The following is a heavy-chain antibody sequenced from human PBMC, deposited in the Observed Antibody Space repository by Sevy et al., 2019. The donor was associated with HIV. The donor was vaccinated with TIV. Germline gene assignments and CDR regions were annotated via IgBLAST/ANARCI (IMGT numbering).Heavy chain of an antibody. J-gene: IGHJ4*02. CDR1: GYTFTGYY. CDR3: VRDDRDGYFDY. CDR2: INPDSGGP. V-gene: IGHV1-2*02. Sequence: ASVKVSCKASGYTFTGYYMHWVRQAPGQGLEWMGLINPDSGGPNYAPKFQGRVTLTRDTSISTAYMELSRLKSDDTAVYYCVRDDRDGYFDYWGQGTLVTVSS.